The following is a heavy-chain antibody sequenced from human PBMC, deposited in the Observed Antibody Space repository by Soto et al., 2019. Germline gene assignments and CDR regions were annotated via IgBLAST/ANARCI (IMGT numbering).Heavy chain of an antibody. V-gene: IGHV3-21*01. Sequence: LXLSCATSGFTFSSYIMNWVRQAPGKGLEWFSSISSSSSYIYYADSVKGRFTISRDNAKNSLYLQMNSLRAEDTAVYYCARSHCSGGSCYSAWFDHWGQGTLVTVSS. J-gene: IGHJ5*02. D-gene: IGHD2-15*01. CDR1: GFTFSSYI. CDR3: ARSHCSGGSCYSAWFDH. CDR2: ISSSSSYI.